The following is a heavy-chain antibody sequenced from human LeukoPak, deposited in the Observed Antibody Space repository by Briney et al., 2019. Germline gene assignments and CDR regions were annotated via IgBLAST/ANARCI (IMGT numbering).Heavy chain of an antibody. V-gene: IGHV3-30-3*01. CDR3: AREKGLCSSTSCYPQYFQH. CDR2: ISYDGSNK. D-gene: IGHD2-2*01. CDR1: GFTFSSYA. Sequence: PGGSLRLSCAASGFTFSSYAMHGVRQAPGKGLEWVAVISYDGSNKYYADSVKGRFTISRDNSKNTLYLQMNSLRAEDTAVYYCAREKGLCSSTSCYPQYFQHWGQGTLVTVSS. J-gene: IGHJ1*01.